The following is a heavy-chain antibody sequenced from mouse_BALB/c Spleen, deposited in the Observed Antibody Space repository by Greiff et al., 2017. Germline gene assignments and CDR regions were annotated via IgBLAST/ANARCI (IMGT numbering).Heavy chain of an antibody. Sequence: QVQLQQSGAELAKPGASVKMSCKASGYTFTSYWMHWVKQRPGQGLEWIGYINPSTGYTEYNQKFKDKATLTADKSSSTAYMQLSSLTSEDSAVYYCARDRYLDYWGHGTTLTVSS. CDR2: INPSTGYT. J-gene: IGHJ2*01. CDR1: GYTFTSYW. CDR3: ARDRYLDY. D-gene: IGHD2-14*01. V-gene: IGHV1-7*01.